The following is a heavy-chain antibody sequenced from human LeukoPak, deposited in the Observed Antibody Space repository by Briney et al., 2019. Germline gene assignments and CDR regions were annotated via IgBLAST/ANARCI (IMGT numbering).Heavy chain of an antibody. CDR3: ARSSSWYRGVDY. V-gene: IGHV4-59*12. D-gene: IGHD6-13*01. J-gene: IGHJ4*02. CDR1: GGSISSYY. CDR2: IYDSGST. Sequence: PSETLSLTCTVSGGSISSYYWSWIRQPPGKGLEWIGYIYDSGSTNYNPSLKSRVTISVDRSKNQFSLKLSSVTAADTAVYYCARSSSWYRGVDYWGQGTLVTVSS.